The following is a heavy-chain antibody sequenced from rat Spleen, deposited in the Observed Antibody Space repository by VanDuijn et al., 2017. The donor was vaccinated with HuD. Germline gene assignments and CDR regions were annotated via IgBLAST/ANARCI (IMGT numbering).Heavy chain of an antibody. CDR2: LSYDGHTT. D-gene: IGHD1-11*01. J-gene: IGHJ2*01. V-gene: IGHV5-29*01. CDR3: ARRDYGYTDYFEY. Sequence: EVQLVESGGDLVQPGRSLKLTCAASGFTFSHYGMAWVRQAPTKGLEWVATLSYDGHTTYYRDSVKGRFTISRDIAKTTLYLQMDSRGCEDTATYYGARRDYGYTDYFEYWGQGVMVTVSS. CDR1: GFTFSHYG.